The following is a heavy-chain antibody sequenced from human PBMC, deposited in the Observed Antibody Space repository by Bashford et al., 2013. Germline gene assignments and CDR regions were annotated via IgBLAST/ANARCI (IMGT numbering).Heavy chain of an antibody. V-gene: IGHV1-69*13. Sequence: SVKVSCKASGGTFSSYAISWVRQAPGQGLEWMGGIIPIFGTANYAQKFQGRVTITADESTSTAYMELSSLRSEDTAVYYCARVGGSGYCSSTSCYEGAFDIVGPRGQVVTVSS. CDR1: GGTFSSYA. D-gene: IGHD2-2*01. CDR3: ARVGGSGYCSSTSCYEGAFDI. CDR2: IIPIFGTA. J-gene: IGHJ3*02.